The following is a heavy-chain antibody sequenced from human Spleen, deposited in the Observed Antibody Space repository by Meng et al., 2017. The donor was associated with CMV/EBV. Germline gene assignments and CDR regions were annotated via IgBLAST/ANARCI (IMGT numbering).Heavy chain of an antibody. CDR1: GFTFSSYW. J-gene: IGHJ4*02. CDR2: IKQDGSEK. D-gene: IGHD6-19*01. Sequence: SGFTFSSYWMSWVRQAPGKGLEWVANIKQDGSEKYYVDSVKGRFTISRDNAKNSLYLQMNSLRAEDTAVYYCARDTDEQWLVPPGGYWGQGTLVPSPQ. CDR3: ARDTDEQWLVPPGGY. V-gene: IGHV3-7*01.